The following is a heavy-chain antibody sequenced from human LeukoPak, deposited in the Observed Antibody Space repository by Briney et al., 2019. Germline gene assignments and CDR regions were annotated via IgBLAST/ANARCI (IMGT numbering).Heavy chain of an antibody. V-gene: IGHV4-59*01. Sequence: PSETVSLTCTVSGGSISSYYWSWIRQPPGEGLEWIGYIYNSGSTNYNPCLESRVIISVDTSKNQLSLKLSSVTAADTAVYHCVRLQPNTGEWAFDSWGQGTMVSVSS. CDR2: IYNSGST. J-gene: IGHJ3*02. D-gene: IGHD1-1*01. CDR1: GGSISSYY. CDR3: VRLQPNTGEWAFDS.